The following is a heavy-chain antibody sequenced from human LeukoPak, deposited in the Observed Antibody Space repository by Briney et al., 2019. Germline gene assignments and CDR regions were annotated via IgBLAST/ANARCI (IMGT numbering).Heavy chain of an antibody. CDR1: GFTFSNAW. CDR2: IKSKTDGGAT. J-gene: IGHJ4*02. D-gene: IGHD3-10*01. V-gene: IGHV3-15*01. CDR3: TTGPYDYGSGTYYH. Sequence: GGSLRLSCAASGFTFSNAWMSWVRQAPGKGLEWVGRIKSKTDGGATDYAAPVKGRFTISRDDSKNTLYVQMNSLKTEDTAVYYCTTGPYDYGSGTYYHWGQGTLVTVSS.